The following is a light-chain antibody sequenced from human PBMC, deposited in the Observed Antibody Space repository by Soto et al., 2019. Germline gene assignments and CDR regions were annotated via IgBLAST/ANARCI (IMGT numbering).Light chain of an antibody. CDR3: QQYNTYSSLT. V-gene: IGKV1-5*02. CDR2: DAS. Sequence: DIQMTQSPATLSGSVVGRFTIIFLASQSISSWLAWYQQKLGRAPRLLIYDASSLESGVPSRFSGSGYGTEFTLTISSLQPDDFATYYCQQYNTYSSLTFGGGTKVDIK. CDR1: QSISSW. J-gene: IGKJ4*01.